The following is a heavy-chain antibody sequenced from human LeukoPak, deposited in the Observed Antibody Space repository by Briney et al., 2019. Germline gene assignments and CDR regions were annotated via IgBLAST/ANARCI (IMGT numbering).Heavy chain of an antibody. CDR2: FYNSGST. J-gene: IGHJ3*02. Sequence: SETLSLTCSVSGGSITSGTYYWGWIRQPPGKGLEWIGSFYNSGSTYYNPSLKSRVTISVDTSKNQFSLKLSSVTAADTAVYYCARDGGRCGGDCFNDAFDIWGQGTMVTVSS. CDR1: GGSITSGTYY. D-gene: IGHD2-21*02. V-gene: IGHV4-39*07. CDR3: ARDGGRCGGDCFNDAFDI.